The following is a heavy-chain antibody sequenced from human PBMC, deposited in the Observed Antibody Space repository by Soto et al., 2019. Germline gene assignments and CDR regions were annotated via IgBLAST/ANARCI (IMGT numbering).Heavy chain of an antibody. V-gene: IGHV3-30*18. Sequence: QVQLVESGGGVVQPGRSLRLSCAASGFTFSSYGMHWVRQAPGKGLEWVAVISYDGSNKYYADSVKGRFTISRDNSKNPLYLQINSLRAEDTAVYYCAKRYGSGSIRYGMDVWGQGTTVTVSS. J-gene: IGHJ6*02. CDR3: AKRYGSGSIRYGMDV. CDR1: GFTFSSYG. CDR2: ISYDGSNK. D-gene: IGHD6-19*01.